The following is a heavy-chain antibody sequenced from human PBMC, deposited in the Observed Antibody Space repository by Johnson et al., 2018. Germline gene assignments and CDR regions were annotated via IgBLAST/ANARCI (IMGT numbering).Heavy chain of an antibody. CDR2: ISGSGNTI. D-gene: IGHD2-15*01. J-gene: IGHJ6*02. V-gene: IGHV3-23*04. CDR1: GFTFNSYG. Sequence: VQLVQAGGGVVQPGRSLRLSCAASGFTFNSYGMHWGRQAPGKGLEWASGISGSGNTIYSAASVKGRFTISRATFKNTLYLQRNSLRVEDTALSYCAKGSSGGVGARYYYGMEVWGQGTTVTVSS. CDR3: AKGSSGGVGARYYYGMEV.